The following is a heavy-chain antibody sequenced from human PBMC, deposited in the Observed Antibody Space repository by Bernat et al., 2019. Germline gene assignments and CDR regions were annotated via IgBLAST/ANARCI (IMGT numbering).Heavy chain of an antibody. J-gene: IGHJ6*02. CDR3: ARDPELRYSIPYYYYYYGMDV. V-gene: IGHV1-2*02. CDR2: INPNTGGT. CDR1: GYTFTAYC. Sequence: QVQLVQSGAEVKTPGASVKVSCKASGYTFTAYCIHWVRQAPGQGLEWMGWINPNTGGTNFAQNFQGRVTMTRDTSISTTYMELSRLRSDDTAVYYCARDPELRYSIPYYYYYYGMDVWGQGTTVTVSS. D-gene: IGHD3-9*01.